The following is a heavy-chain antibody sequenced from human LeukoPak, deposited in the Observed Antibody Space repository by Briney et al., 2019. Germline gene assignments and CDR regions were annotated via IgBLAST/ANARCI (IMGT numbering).Heavy chain of an antibody. CDR1: GLTFTNAW. V-gene: IGHV3-15*01. CDR2: IKSKTEGGTV. CDR3: TTYMVRGTSFYGMDV. D-gene: IGHD3-10*01. Sequence: GGSLRLSCAVSGLTFTNAWMSWVRQAPGKGLEWVGRIKSKTEGGTVGYAAPVKGRFTVLRDDSRNILYLQMNSLKPEDTAAYYCTTYMVRGTSFYGMDVWGQGTTVTVSS. J-gene: IGHJ6*02.